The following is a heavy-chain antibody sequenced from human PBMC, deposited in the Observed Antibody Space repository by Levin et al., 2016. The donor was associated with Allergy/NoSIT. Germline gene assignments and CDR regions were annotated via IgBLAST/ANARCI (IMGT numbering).Heavy chain of an antibody. V-gene: IGHV1-18*01. D-gene: IGHD2-2*01. CDR2: VSPYNNYT. Sequence: WVRQASGQGLEWVGWVSPYNNYTKYAHKFLPRVTMTTDSSTTTAYLELRNLRSDDTAVYYCARDGGSDIVVLPTATLGTSGVYYFDYWGQGTLVTVSS. J-gene: IGHJ4*02. CDR3: ARDGGSDIVVLPTATLGTSGVYYFDY.